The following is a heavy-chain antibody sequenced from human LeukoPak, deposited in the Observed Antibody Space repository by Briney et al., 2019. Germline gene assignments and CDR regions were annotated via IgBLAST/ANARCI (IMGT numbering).Heavy chain of an antibody. J-gene: IGHJ3*02. CDR3: AEGGYSGYDGIPDAFDI. V-gene: IGHV3-23*01. CDR1: GFTFSSYA. D-gene: IGHD5-12*01. CDR2: ISGSGGST. Sequence: GGSLRLSCAASGFTFSSYAMSWVRQAPGKGLEWVSAISGSGGSTYYADSVKGRFTISRDNSKNTLYLQMNSLRAEDTAVYYCAEGGYSGYDGIPDAFDIWGQGTMVTVSS.